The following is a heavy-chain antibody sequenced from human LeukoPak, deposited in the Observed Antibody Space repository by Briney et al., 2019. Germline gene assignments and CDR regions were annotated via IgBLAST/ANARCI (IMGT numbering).Heavy chain of an antibody. D-gene: IGHD3-22*01. CDR3: ARDGDSGGYYYGPFDN. J-gene: IGHJ4*02. CDR2: ISSSRRTI. V-gene: IGHV3-48*04. Sequence: GGSLRLSCAASGFTFSLFGMTWVRQAPGKGLEWISYISSSRRTINYADSVKGRFTISRDNAKNSLYLQVNNLRAEDTAVYYCARDGDSGGYYYGPFDNWGQGTLVTVSS. CDR1: GFTFSLFG.